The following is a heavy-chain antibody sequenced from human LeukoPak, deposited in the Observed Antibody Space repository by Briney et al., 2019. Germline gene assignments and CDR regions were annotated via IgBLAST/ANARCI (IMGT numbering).Heavy chain of an antibody. CDR2: IWYDGSNK. V-gene: IGHV3-33*01. Sequence: PGGSLRLSCAASGFIFSNYGIHWVRQAPGKGLEWVAVIWYDGSNKYYAESVKGRFTISRDNSKKTVYLQMNSLRVEDTAVYYCVREIESFDFDFWGQGTLVTVSS. CDR1: GFIFSNYG. D-gene: IGHD3-16*01. J-gene: IGHJ4*02. CDR3: VREIESFDFDF.